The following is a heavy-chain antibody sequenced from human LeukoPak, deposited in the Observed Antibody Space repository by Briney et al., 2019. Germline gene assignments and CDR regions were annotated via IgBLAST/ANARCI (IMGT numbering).Heavy chain of an antibody. CDR1: GFTFSSYW. D-gene: IGHD3-22*01. CDR3: ARDGLSIPYYYDSSSYSPFDY. CDR2: IKQDGSEK. Sequence: GGSLRLSCAASGFTFSSYWMSWVRQAPGKGLEWVANIKQDGSEKYYVDSVKGRFTISRDNAKNSLYLQMNSLRAEDTAVYYCARDGLSIPYYYDSSSYSPFDYWGQGTLVTVSS. V-gene: IGHV3-7*01. J-gene: IGHJ4*02.